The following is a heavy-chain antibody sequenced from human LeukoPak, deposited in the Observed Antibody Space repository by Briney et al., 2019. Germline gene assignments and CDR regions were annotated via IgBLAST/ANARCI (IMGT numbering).Heavy chain of an antibody. Sequence: GGSLRLSCVSSGFSFSNYAMSWVRQAPGKGLEGVSSISGSGGSTHYADSVKGRFTISRDKTKNTLYLQMNSLRAEDTAVYYCAKSAYYDASGYYREYYFDYWGQGTLVTVSS. J-gene: IGHJ4*02. D-gene: IGHD3-22*01. CDR2: ISGSGGST. V-gene: IGHV3-23*01. CDR1: GFSFSNYA. CDR3: AKSAYYDASGYYREYYFDY.